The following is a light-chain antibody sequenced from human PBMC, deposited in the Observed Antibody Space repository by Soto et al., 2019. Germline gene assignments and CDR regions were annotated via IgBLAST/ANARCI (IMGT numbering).Light chain of an antibody. CDR1: QSINTY. V-gene: IGKV1-5*01. CDR3: QQYKSYLRT. CDR2: DAS. J-gene: IGKJ1*01. Sequence: GDRVTITCRASQSINTYLAWYQQKPGKAPRLLIYDASSLESGVPSRFSGSGSGTEFTLTISSLQPDDFATYYCQQYKSYLRTFGQGTKVDIK.